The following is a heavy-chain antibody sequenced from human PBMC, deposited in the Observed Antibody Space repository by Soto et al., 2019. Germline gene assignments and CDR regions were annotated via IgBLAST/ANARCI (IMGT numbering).Heavy chain of an antibody. CDR3: ARDWGSGWHYGMDV. V-gene: IGHV3-21*01. Sequence: GGSLRLSCAASGFTFSSYSMNWVRQAPGKGLEWVSSISSSSSYIYYADSVKGRFTISRDNAKNSLYLQMNSLRAEDTAVYYCARDWGSGWHYGMDVWGQGPTVTVSS. D-gene: IGHD6-19*01. CDR2: ISSSSSYI. J-gene: IGHJ6*02. CDR1: GFTFSSYS.